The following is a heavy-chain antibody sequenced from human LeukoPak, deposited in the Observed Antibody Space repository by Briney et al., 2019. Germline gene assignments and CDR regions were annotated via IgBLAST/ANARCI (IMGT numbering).Heavy chain of an antibody. CDR2: ISFDGSDR. D-gene: IGHD6-19*01. V-gene: IGHV3-30*03. J-gene: IGHJ4*02. Sequence: PGRSLRLSCAASGFTFSSYGMHWVRQAPGKGLEWVAVISFDGSDRYYADSVRGRSTISRDNSKNTLYLQMNSLRAEDTAVYYCARQLSGWYDADPYWGQGTLVTVSS. CDR1: GFTFSSYG. CDR3: ARQLSGWYDADPY.